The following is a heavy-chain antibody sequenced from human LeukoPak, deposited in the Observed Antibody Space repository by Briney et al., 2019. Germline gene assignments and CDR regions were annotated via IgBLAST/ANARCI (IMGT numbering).Heavy chain of an antibody. CDR3: ARGINHDSSGYFFGY. CDR1: GYTFTGYY. J-gene: IGHJ4*02. CDR2: INPNSGGT. V-gene: IGHV1-2*04. D-gene: IGHD3-22*01. Sequence: ASVKVSCKASGYTFTGYYMHWVRQALGQGLEWMGWINPNSGGTNYAQKFQGWVTMTRDTSISTAYMELSRLRSDDTAVYYCARGINHDSSGYFFGYWGQGTLVTVSS.